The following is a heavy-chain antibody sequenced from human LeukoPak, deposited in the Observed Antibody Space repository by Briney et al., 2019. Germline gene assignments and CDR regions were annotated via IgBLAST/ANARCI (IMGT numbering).Heavy chain of an antibody. CDR3: ARGDVFRPIVRGP. CDR1: GFTFSSYW. Sequence: LTGGPLRLSCAASGFTFSSYWMSWVRQAPGKGREWVANIKQDGSEKYYVDSVKGRFTISRDNAKNSLYLQMNSLSAEDTAVYYCARGDVFRPIVRGPWGQGTLVTVSS. CDR2: IKQDGSEK. D-gene: IGHD3-10*01. V-gene: IGHV3-7*04. J-gene: IGHJ5*02.